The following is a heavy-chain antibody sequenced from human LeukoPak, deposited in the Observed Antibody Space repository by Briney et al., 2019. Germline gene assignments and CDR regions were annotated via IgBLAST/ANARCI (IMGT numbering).Heavy chain of an antibody. V-gene: IGHV3-33*01. Sequence: GGSLRLSCVASGFTFSSFGMHWVRQAPGKGLEWVAVIWYDASNKYYADSVKGRFTISRDNSKNTLYPQMNSLRDDDTAVYYCVRGVGVSRFNYLDSWGQGTLVIVSS. CDR2: IWYDASNK. D-gene: IGHD6-13*01. CDR3: VRGVGVSRFNYLDS. CDR1: GFTFSSFG. J-gene: IGHJ4*02.